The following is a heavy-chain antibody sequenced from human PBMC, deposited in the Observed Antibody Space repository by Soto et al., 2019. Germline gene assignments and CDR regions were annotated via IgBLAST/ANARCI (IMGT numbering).Heavy chain of an antibody. CDR3: ARDGRGYDFGIGYYTWEPGVTNYDGMEV. V-gene: IGHV4-4*07. CDR1: GGTISSCY. D-gene: IGHD3-3*01. Sequence: SETLCLTCTVSGGTISSCYWSWIRQPAGKGLEWIGRIYTSGSTNYNPSLKSRVTMSVDTSKNQFSLKLSSVTAADTAVYYCARDGRGYDFGIGYYTWEPGVTNYDGMEVCGQGTAVT. CDR2: IYTSGST. J-gene: IGHJ6*02.